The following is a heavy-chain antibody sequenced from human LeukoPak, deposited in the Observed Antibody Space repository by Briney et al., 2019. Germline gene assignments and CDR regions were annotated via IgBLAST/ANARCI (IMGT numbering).Heavy chain of an antibody. CDR3: ATSYMVRGVIWEDY. V-gene: IGHV4-39*01. CDR2: TYYSGTT. CDR1: GGSISSSNYY. Sequence: SETLSLTCTVSGGSISSSNYYWGWIRQPPGKGLEWIGSTYYSGTTYYNPSLKSRVTISVDTSQNQFSLKLSSVTAADTAVYYCATSYMVRGVIWEDYWGQGTLVTVSS. D-gene: IGHD3-10*01. J-gene: IGHJ4*02.